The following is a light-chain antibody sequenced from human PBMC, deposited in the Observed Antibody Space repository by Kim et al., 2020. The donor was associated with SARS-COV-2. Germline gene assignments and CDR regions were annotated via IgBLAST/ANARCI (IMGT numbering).Light chain of an antibody. CDR1: QSISWW. Sequence: DIQMTQSPSTLSASVGDRVTITCRASQSISWWLAWYQQKPGKAPKLLIYKASTLESGVPSRFSGSASGTEFTLTISSLQPDDFATYYCQQYNVYHTFGQGTKLEI. J-gene: IGKJ2*01. CDR2: KAS. CDR3: QQYNVYHT. V-gene: IGKV1-5*03.